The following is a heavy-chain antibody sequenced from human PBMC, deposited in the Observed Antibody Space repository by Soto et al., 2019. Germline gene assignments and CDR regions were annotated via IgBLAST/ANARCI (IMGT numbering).Heavy chain of an antibody. Sequence: QVQLVQSGAEVKKPGASVKVSCKASGYTFTNSYIHWMRQAPGQGLEWMALLNPNGGSTNYAQNFQGRVTVTRDTSTSTVYMELTSLTSEDTAVYYCARNLAAGDYWGQGTLVTVSS. CDR3: ARNLAAGDY. CDR2: LNPNGGST. CDR1: GYTFTNSY. D-gene: IGHD6-13*01. J-gene: IGHJ4*02. V-gene: IGHV1-46*01.